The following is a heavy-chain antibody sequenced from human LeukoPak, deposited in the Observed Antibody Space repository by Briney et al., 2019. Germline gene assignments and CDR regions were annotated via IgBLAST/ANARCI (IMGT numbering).Heavy chain of an antibody. J-gene: IGHJ6*02. CDR3: AKDMMTYCSGGSCQPSVSGGDYGMDV. CDR1: GFTFSSYW. D-gene: IGHD2-15*01. Sequence: GGSLRLSCAASGFTFSSYWMHWVRQAPGKGLVWVSRINTDGSSTSYADSVKGRFTISRDNAKNTLYLQMNSLRAEDTALYYCAKDMMTYCSGGSCQPSVSGGDYGMDVWGQGTTVTVSS. CDR2: INTDGSST. V-gene: IGHV3-74*01.